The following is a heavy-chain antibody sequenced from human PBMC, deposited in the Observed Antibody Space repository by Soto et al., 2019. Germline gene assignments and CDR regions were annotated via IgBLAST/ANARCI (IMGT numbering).Heavy chain of an antibody. CDR2: ISTDGRDK. CDR1: GYTFSRHA. V-gene: IGHV3-30*04. CDR3: AKDHALAAAGYYFDY. J-gene: IGHJ4*02. Sequence: QGQLVESGGGVVQPGRSLRLSCAASGYTFSRHAMHWVRQAPGKGLVWVAVISTDGRDKYHADSVKGRFTISRDNSKNTLYLQMNSLSAEYTAVYYCAKDHALAAAGYYFDYWGQGTLVTVSS. D-gene: IGHD6-13*01.